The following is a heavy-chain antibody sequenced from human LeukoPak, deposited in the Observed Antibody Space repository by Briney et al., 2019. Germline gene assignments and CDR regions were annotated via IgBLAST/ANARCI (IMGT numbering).Heavy chain of an antibody. V-gene: IGHV4-4*07. CDR2: IYTSGST. Sequence: SETLSLTCNVSGGSMSTYYWSWIRQPAGQGLEWIGRIYTSGSTNYNPSFTSRVTMSVDTSNKHFSLKLRSVTAADAAVYYCARGGGSSWYRALLDIWGQGTMVTVSS. D-gene: IGHD6-13*01. CDR1: GGSMSTYY. J-gene: IGHJ3*02. CDR3: ARGGGSSWYRALLDI.